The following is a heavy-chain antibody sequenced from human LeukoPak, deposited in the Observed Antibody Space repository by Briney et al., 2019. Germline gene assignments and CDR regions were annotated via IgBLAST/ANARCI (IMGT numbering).Heavy chain of an antibody. CDR1: GFTFSSYD. CDR3: ARTSKVTSVMDI. Sequence: PGGSLRLSCAASGFTFSSYDMHWVRQATGKGLGWVSAIDTAGNTFYPGSVRGRFTISRENAKNSLYLQMNNVRAGDTAVYYCARTSKVTSVMDIWGQGTMVTVSS. J-gene: IGHJ3*02. D-gene: IGHD3-16*01. CDR2: IDTAGNT. V-gene: IGHV3-13*04.